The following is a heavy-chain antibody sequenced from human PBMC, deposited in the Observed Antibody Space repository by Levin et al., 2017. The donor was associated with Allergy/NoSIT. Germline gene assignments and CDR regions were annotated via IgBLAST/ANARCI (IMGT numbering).Heavy chain of an antibody. CDR2: IWYDGSNK. J-gene: IGHJ4*02. V-gene: IGHV3-33*01. CDR3: ARDPGWRWIQLWLPDY. Sequence: GGSLRLSCAASGFTFSSYGMHWVRQAPGKGLEWVAVIWYDGSNKYYADSVKGRFTISRDNSKNTLYLQMNSLRAEDTAVYYCARDPGWRWIQLWLPDYWGQGTLVTVSS. CDR1: GFTFSSYG. D-gene: IGHD5-18*01.